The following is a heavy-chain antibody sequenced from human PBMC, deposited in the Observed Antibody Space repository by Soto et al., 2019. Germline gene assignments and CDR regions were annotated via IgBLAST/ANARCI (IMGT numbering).Heavy chain of an antibody. CDR2: IYHSGST. CDR1: GGSISSGGYS. J-gene: IGHJ5*02. D-gene: IGHD3-16*02. V-gene: IGHV4-30-2*01. CDR3: ARTLRWGRDRGYWFDP. Sequence: QLQLQEPGSGLVKPSQTLSLTCAVSGGSISSGGYSWSWIRQPPGKGLEWIGYIYHSGSTYYNPSLKSRVTISVDRSKNQFSLKLSSVTAADTAVYYCARTLRWGRDRGYWFDPWGQGTLVTVSS.